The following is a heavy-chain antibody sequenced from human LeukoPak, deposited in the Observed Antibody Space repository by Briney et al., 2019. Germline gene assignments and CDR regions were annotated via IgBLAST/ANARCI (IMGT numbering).Heavy chain of an antibody. D-gene: IGHD3-10*01. J-gene: IGHJ4*02. CDR2: IKQDGSEK. CDR1: GFTFSSYW. Sequence: PGGSLRLSCAASGFTFSSYWMSWVRQAPGKGLEWVANIKQDGSEKYYVDSVKGRFTISRDNSKNSLYLQMNSLRAEDTALYYCAKAGHYGSGSQFDYWGQGTLVTVSS. V-gene: IGHV3-7*03. CDR3: AKAGHYGSGSQFDY.